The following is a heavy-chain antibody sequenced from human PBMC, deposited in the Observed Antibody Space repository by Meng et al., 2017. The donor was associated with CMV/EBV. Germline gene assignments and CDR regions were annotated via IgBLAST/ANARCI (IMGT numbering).Heavy chain of an antibody. CDR1: GFTFSSYE. CDR2: ISSSGSTI. Sequence: GGSLRLSCAASGFTFSSYETNWVRQAPGKGLEWVSYISSSGSTIYYADSVKGRFTISRDNAKNSLYLQMNSLRAEDTAVYYCARVGYSSSSYWGQGTLVTVSS. V-gene: IGHV3-48*03. D-gene: IGHD6-13*01. J-gene: IGHJ4*02. CDR3: ARVGYSSSSY.